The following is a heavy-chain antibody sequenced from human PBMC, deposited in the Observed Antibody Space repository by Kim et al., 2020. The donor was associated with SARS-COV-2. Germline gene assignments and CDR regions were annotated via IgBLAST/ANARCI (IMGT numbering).Heavy chain of an antibody. CDR1: GFTFSSYW. D-gene: IGHD4-17*01. Sequence: GGSLRLSCAASGFTFSSYWMSWVRQAPGKGLEWVANIKQDGSEKYYVDSVKGRFTISRDNAKNSLYLQMNSLRAEDTAVYYCARDYLPVPPGADYGGDAFESWGQGTMVTVSS. CDR3: ARDYLPVPPGADYGGDAFES. CDR2: IKQDGSEK. J-gene: IGHJ3*02. V-gene: IGHV3-7*03.